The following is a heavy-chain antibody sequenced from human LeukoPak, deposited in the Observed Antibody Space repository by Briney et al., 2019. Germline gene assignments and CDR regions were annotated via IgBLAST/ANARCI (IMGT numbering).Heavy chain of an antibody. D-gene: IGHD2/OR15-2a*01. J-gene: IGHJ3*02. Sequence: ASVKVSCKASGYTFTSYYMHWVRQAPGQGLEWMRIINPSGGSTSYAQKFQGRVTMTRDTSTSTVYMELSSLRSEDTAVYYCASASFPPPDTFDIWGQGTMVTVSS. V-gene: IGHV1-46*01. CDR2: INPSGGST. CDR1: GYTFTSYY. CDR3: ASASFPPPDTFDI.